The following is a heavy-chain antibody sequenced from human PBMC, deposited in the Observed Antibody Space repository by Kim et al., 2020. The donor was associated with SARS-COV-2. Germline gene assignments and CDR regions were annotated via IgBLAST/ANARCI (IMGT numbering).Heavy chain of an antibody. Sequence: ADSVKGRFTISRDNSKNTLYLQMNSLRAEDTSVYYCAKDTATVTPYYFDYWGQGTLVTVSS. J-gene: IGHJ4*02. D-gene: IGHD4-4*01. CDR3: AKDTATVTPYYFDY. V-gene: IGHV3-23*01.